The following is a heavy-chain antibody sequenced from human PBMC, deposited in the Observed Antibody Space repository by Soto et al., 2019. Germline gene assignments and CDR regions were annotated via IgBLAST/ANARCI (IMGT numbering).Heavy chain of an antibody. D-gene: IGHD3-16*01. CDR1: GYSISSGYY. CDR2: IYHSGST. V-gene: IGHV4-38-2*01. CDR3: ARGIGGAAPNWFDP. Sequence: PSETLSLTCAVSGYSISSGYYWGWIRQPPGKGLEWIGSIYHSGSTYYNPSLKSRVTISVDTSKNQFSLKLSSVTAADTAVYYCARGIGGAAPNWFDPWGQGTLVTVSS. J-gene: IGHJ5*02.